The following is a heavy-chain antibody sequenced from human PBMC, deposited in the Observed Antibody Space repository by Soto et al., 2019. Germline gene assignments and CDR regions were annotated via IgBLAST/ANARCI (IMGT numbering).Heavy chain of an antibody. CDR2: INHSGRT. CDR3: ARDKITGLCDY. CDR1: GGSFSGYY. D-gene: IGHD1-1*01. J-gene: IGHJ4*02. Sequence: VQLQQGGAGLLKPSESLSLTCAVYGGSFSGYYWTWIRQPPWTGLEWIWEINHSGRTNYNPSLMSRVTISVDPSKPHFSLPLTSVTAEDTAVYSCARDKITGLCDYWGQGTQVTVS. V-gene: IGHV4-34*01.